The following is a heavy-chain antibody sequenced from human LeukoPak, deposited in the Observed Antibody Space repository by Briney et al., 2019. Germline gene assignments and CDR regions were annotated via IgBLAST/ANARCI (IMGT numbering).Heavy chain of an antibody. CDR3: AKSRGVIITGPFDY. V-gene: IGHV3-30*02. CDR2: IRYDGSNK. Sequence: GGSLRLSCAASGFTFSSYGMHWVRQAPGKGLEWVAFIRYDGSNKYYADSVKGRFTISRDNSKNSLYLQMNSLRAEDTALYYCAKSRGVIITGPFDYWGQGTLVTVSS. J-gene: IGHJ4*02. CDR1: GFTFSSYG. D-gene: IGHD3-10*01.